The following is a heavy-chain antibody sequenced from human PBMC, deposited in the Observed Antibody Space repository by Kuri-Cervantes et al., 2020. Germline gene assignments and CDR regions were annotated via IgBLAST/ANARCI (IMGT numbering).Heavy chain of an antibody. CDR2: INPNSGGT. D-gene: IGHD1/OR15-1a*01. V-gene: IGHV1-2*02. J-gene: IGHJ6*02. CDR3: ARKQGPGSLHSGMDV. CDR1: GYIFTDYY. Sequence: ASVKVSCKASGYIFTDYYMHWVRQAPGQGLEWMGWINPNSGGTNYAQKFQGRVTMTRDTSTSTVYMELSSLRSEDTAVYYCARKQGPGSLHSGMDVWGQGTTVTVSS.